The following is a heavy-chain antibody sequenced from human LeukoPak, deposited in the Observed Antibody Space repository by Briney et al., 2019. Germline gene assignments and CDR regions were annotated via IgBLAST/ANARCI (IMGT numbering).Heavy chain of an antibody. J-gene: IGHJ4*02. D-gene: IGHD4-17*01. CDR3: ATSTLILRLIFDY. CDR1: GFTFDDYG. CDR2: INWNGGST. Sequence: PGGSLRLSCAASGFTFDDYGMSWVRQAPGKGLEWVSGINWNGGSTGYADSVKGRFTISRDNAKNSLYLQMSSLRAEDTAVYYCATSTLILRLIFDYWGQGTLVTVSS. V-gene: IGHV3-20*04.